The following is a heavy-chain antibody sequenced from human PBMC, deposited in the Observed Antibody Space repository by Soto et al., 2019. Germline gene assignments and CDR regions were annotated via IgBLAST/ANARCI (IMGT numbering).Heavy chain of an antibody. J-gene: IGHJ5*02. CDR1: GGFVNSVNNY. D-gene: IGHD3-3*01. CDR2: IFYTGST. Sequence: QVHLQESGPGLVKPSQTLSLTCTVSGGFVNSVNNYWSWIRQPPGKGLEWLGYIFYTGSTYYNPCLRSRITISIDTTKNRFSLKLTSVTAADTAVYYCARVPFSSIGGADPPVGWFDPWGQGTLVTVSS. CDR3: ARVPFSSIGGADPPVGWFDP. V-gene: IGHV4-30-4*01.